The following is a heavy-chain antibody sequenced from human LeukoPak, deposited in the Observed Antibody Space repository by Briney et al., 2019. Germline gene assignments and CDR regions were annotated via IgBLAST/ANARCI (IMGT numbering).Heavy chain of an antibody. CDR1: GYTFTSYY. V-gene: IGHV1-46*01. Sequence: EASVKVSCKSSGYTFTSYYMYWVRQAPGQGLEWMGIINPSGGSTSYAQKFQGRVTMTGDTSTSTVYMELSSLRSEDTAVYYCARDSGMVRGTVDYWGQGTLVTVSS. CDR3: ARDSGMVRGTVDY. D-gene: IGHD3-10*01. CDR2: INPSGGST. J-gene: IGHJ4*02.